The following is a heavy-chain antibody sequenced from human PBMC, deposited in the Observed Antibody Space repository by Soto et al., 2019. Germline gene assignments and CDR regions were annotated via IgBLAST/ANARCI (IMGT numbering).Heavy chain of an antibody. CDR2: INPSGGST. D-gene: IGHD1-26*01. V-gene: IGHV1-46*03. Sequence: GASVTVSCKASGYTFTSYYMHWVRQAPGQGLEWMGIINPSGGSTSYAQKFQGRVTMTRDTSTSTVYMELSSLRSEDTAVYYCARDLEEYSGSYEGFDYWGQGTLVTVSS. J-gene: IGHJ4*02. CDR1: GYTFTSYY. CDR3: ARDLEEYSGSYEGFDY.